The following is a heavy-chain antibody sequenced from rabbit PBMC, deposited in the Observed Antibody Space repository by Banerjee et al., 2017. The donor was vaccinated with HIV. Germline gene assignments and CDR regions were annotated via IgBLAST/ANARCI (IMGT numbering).Heavy chain of an antibody. CDR1: GVSFSYSSY. J-gene: IGHJ6*01. Sequence: QSLEESGGDLVKPGASLTLTCTASGVSFSYSSYMCWVRQAPGKGLEWIACIDIGDGSTYYASWAKGRFTVSTTSSTTVTLQMTSLTAADTATYFCARAGYVGSAYPTGPLDLWGPGTLVTVS. V-gene: IGHV1S40*01. CDR3: ARAGYVGSAYPTGPLDL. CDR2: IDIGDGST. D-gene: IGHD4-2*01.